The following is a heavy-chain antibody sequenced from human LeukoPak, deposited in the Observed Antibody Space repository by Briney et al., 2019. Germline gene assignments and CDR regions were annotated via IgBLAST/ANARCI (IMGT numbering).Heavy chain of an antibody. CDR1: GFTFDDYA. CDR2: ISWNSGSI. J-gene: IGHJ4*02. V-gene: IGHV3-9*01. Sequence: GRSLRLSCAASGFTFDDYAMHWVRQAPGKGLEWVSGISWNSGSIGYADSVKGRFTISRDNSKNTLYLQMNSLRAEDTAVYYCAKDPFRCSSGWTVYFDYWGQGTLVTVSS. CDR3: AKDPFRCSSGWTVYFDY. D-gene: IGHD6-19*01.